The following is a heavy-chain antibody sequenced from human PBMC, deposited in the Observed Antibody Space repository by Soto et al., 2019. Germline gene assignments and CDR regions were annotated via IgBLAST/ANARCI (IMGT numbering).Heavy chain of an antibody. CDR2: IYWNDDK. J-gene: IGHJ4*02. CDR3: AHSPLHDFWSGYLDY. D-gene: IGHD3-3*01. V-gene: IGHV2-5*01. Sequence: QITLKESGPTLVKPTQTLTLTCTSSGFSLSTRGVGVGWIRQPPGKALEWLALIYWNDDKRYSPSLKSRLTITKDTSKNQVVITMTNMDPVDTATYYCAHSPLHDFWSGYLDYWVQGTLVTVSS. CDR1: GFSLSTRGVG.